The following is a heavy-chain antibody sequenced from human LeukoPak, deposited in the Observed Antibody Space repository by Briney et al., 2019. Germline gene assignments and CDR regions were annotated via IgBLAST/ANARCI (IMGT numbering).Heavy chain of an antibody. J-gene: IGHJ3*02. D-gene: IGHD6-19*01. Sequence: SVKVSCKASGGTFSSYAISWVRQAPGQGLEWMGGIIPIFGTANYAQKFQGRVTITADESTSTAYMELSSLRSEDTAVYYCASSGWPLGGAFDIWGQGTMVTVSS. V-gene: IGHV1-69*13. CDR1: GGTFSSYA. CDR3: ASSGWPLGGAFDI. CDR2: IIPIFGTA.